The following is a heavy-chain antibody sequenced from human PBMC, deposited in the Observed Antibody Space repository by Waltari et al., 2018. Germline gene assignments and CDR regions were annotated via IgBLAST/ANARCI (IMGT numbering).Heavy chain of an antibody. Sequence: QVQLVQSGAEVKKPGASVKVSCKASGYTFTSYDINWVRQATGQGLEWMGWRNPNSGNTGYAQKFQGRGTMTRNTSISTAYMELSSLRSEDTAVYYCAREQYDSSGYNWFDPWGQGTLVTVSS. V-gene: IGHV1-8*01. J-gene: IGHJ5*02. CDR2: RNPNSGNT. D-gene: IGHD3-22*01. CDR1: GYTFTSYD. CDR3: AREQYDSSGYNWFDP.